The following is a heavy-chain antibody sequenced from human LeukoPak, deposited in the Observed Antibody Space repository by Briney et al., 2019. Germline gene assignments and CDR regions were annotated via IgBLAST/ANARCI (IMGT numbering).Heavy chain of an antibody. Sequence: TASETLSLTCAVHGGSFSTYYWTWIRQPPGKGLEWIGEINHSGSTNYNPSLKSRVTISVDTSKNQFSLKLSSVTAADTAVYYCARGPRELSLRYYYYGMDVWGQGTTVTVSS. J-gene: IGHJ6*02. CDR1: GGSFSTYY. CDR2: INHSGST. CDR3: ARGPRELSLRYYYYGMDV. D-gene: IGHD3-16*02. V-gene: IGHV4-34*01.